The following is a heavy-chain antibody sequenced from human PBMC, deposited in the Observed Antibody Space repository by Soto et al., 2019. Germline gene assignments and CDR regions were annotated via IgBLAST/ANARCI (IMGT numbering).Heavy chain of an antibody. V-gene: IGHV5-51*01. CDR1: GYSFTSYW. CDR2: IYPGDSDT. CDR3: ARQILVKDYYYYGMDV. D-gene: IGHD3-22*01. J-gene: IGHJ6*02. Sequence: GESLKISCKGSGYSFTSYWIGWVRQMPGKGLEWMGIIYPGDSDTRYSPSFQGQVTISADKSISTAYLQWSSLKASDTAMYYCARQILVKDYYYYGMDVWGQGTTVTVSS.